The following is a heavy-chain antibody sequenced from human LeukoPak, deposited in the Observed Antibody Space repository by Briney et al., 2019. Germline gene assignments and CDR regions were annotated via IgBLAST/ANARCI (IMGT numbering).Heavy chain of an antibody. CDR2: IDLSDFYT. Sequence: GESLGISCKGSGYSFTSYWISWVRQMPGKGLEWMGRIDLSDFYTNYSPSFQGHVTISADKSISTAYLQWSSLKASDTAMYYCARQGLGDYDILTGYYGIDYWGQGTLVTVSS. CDR1: GYSFTSYW. J-gene: IGHJ4*02. CDR3: ARQGLGDYDILTGYYGIDY. D-gene: IGHD3-9*01. V-gene: IGHV5-10-1*01.